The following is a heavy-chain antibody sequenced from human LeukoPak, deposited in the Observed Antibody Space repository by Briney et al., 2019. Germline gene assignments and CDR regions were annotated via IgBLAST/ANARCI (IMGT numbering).Heavy chain of an antibody. CDR3: ARDNYYDSSGYSGY. CDR2: INHSGST. CDR1: GGSFSGYY. V-gene: IGHV4-34*01. J-gene: IGHJ4*02. D-gene: IGHD3-22*01. Sequence: SETLSLTCAVYGGSFSGYYWRWIRQPPGKGLEWIGDINHSGSTNYNPSLKSRVTISVDTSKNQFSLKLSSVTAADTAVYYCARDNYYDSSGYSGYWGQGTLVTVSS.